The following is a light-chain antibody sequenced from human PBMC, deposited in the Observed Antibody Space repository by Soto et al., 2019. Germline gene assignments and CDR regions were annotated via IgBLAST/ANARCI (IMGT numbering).Light chain of an antibody. J-gene: IGKJ1*01. V-gene: IGKV1-39*01. CDR3: QPSYSTPRT. CDR1: QSINSY. Sequence: DIQMTQSPSSLSASVGDRVTITCRASQSINSYLNWYQQKPGKAPKLLIYAASTLQSGVPSRFSGSGSGTDFTLTISSLQPEDFATYYCQPSYSTPRTFGQGTKVEIK. CDR2: AAS.